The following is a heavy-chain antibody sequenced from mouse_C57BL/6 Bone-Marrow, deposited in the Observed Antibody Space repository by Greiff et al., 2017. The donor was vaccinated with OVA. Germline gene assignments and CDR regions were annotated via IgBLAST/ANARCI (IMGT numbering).Heavy chain of an antibody. D-gene: IGHD2-3*01. Sequence: QVQLQQSGAEPARPGASVKLSCKASGYTFTSYGISWVKQRTGQGLEWIGEIYPRSGNTYYNEKFKGKATLTADKSSSTAYMELRSLTSEDSAVYFCAREGGYFYAMDYWGQGTSVTVSS. CDR3: AREGGYFYAMDY. CDR1: GYTFTSYG. CDR2: IYPRSGNT. V-gene: IGHV1-81*01. J-gene: IGHJ4*01.